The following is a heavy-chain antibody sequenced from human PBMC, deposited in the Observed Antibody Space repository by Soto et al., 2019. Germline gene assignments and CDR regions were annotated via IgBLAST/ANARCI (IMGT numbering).Heavy chain of an antibody. J-gene: IGHJ4*01. CDR3: ARGGDTSGSWPRY. CDR1: GFTFSSYS. D-gene: IGHD6-19*01. V-gene: IGHV3-21*06. CDR2: ISSSSTYI. Sequence: KTGGSLRLSCAASGFTFSSYSLSWVRQAPGKGLEWVSSISSSSTYIYYADSVRGRFTISRDDAKNSLFLQMSSLRVEDTAVYYCARGGDTSGSWPRYWGQGTLVTVSS.